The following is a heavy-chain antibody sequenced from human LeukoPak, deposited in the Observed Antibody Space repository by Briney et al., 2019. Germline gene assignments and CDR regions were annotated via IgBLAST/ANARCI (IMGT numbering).Heavy chain of an antibody. CDR3: ATKLGILFDY. Sequence: PGGSLRLSCAASGFTFSSYAMSWVRQTPGKGLDWVSTIYGSGGSTHYADSVKDRFTISRDDSKNTLYLRMDSLRAEDTAVYFCATKLGILFDYWGQGTLVTVSS. D-gene: IGHD7-27*01. J-gene: IGHJ4*02. CDR2: IYGSGGST. CDR1: GFTFSSYA. V-gene: IGHV3-23*01.